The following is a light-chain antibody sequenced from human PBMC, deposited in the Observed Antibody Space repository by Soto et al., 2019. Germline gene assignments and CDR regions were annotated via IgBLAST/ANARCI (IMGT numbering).Light chain of an antibody. CDR2: GTS. V-gene: IGKV3-15*01. Sequence: EIVMTQSPATLSVSPGERATLSCRASQSFRSNLAWYQQKPGQAPRLLIYGTSTRATGIPARFSGSGSGTEFTLIISSLQSEVFAVYYCQQYINLWTFGQGTKVDIK. J-gene: IGKJ1*01. CDR1: QSFRSN. CDR3: QQYINLWT.